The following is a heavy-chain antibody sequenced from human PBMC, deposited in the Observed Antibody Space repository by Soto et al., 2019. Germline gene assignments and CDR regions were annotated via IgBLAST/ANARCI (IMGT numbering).Heavy chain of an antibody. D-gene: IGHD4-17*01. J-gene: IGHJ6*02. CDR1: GGSISSGDYY. CDR2: IYYSGST. Sequence: SETLSLTCTVSGGSISSGDYYWSWIRQPPGKGLEWIGYIYYSGSTYYNPSLKSRVTISVDTSKNQLSLKLSSVTAADTAVYYCARWQGDAYGDYPGGMDVWGQGTTVTAP. V-gene: IGHV4-30-4*01. CDR3: ARWQGDAYGDYPGGMDV.